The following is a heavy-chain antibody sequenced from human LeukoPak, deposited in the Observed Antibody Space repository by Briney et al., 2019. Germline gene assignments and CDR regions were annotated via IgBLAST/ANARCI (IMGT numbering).Heavy chain of an antibody. V-gene: IGHV3-21*01. Sequence: PGGSLRLSCAASGFTFSTYSMNWVRQAPGKGLEWVSSITGSSSYIYYADSMKGRFTISRDNAKNSLYLQMNSLRAEDTAVYYCAREPIESSNYYYYYYYYMDVWGKGTTVTVSS. CDR2: ITGSSSYI. J-gene: IGHJ6*03. D-gene: IGHD4-11*01. CDR3: AREPIESSNYYYYYYYYMDV. CDR1: GFTFSTYS.